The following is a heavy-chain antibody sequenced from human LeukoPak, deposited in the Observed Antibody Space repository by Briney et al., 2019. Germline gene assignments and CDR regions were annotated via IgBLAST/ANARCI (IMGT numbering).Heavy chain of an antibody. J-gene: IGHJ6*02. CDR1: GYSFTGYY. CDR3: ARGHYDSYGYIIKYYYDSSGPYYGMDG. Sequence: ASVKVSCKASGYSFTGYYMHWVRQAPGQGHEWMGWINPNSGGTNYAQKFQGRVTMTRDTSISTAYMELSRLRSDDTAVYYCARGHYDSYGYIIKYYYDSSGPYYGMDGWGQGTTVTVSS. V-gene: IGHV1-2*02. D-gene: IGHD3-22*01. CDR2: INPNSGGT.